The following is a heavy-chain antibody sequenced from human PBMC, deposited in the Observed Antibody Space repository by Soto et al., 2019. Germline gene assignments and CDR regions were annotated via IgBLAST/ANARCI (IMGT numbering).Heavy chain of an antibody. J-gene: IGHJ6*02. V-gene: IGHV5-51*01. CDR3: ERPLSNFPHSYPALHV. CDR2: IYPGDSDT. CDR1: GYTFTDYW. D-gene: IGHD4-4*01. Sequence: GESRKISCKGSGYTFTDYWIGWVRQLPGKGLEWMGIIYPGDSDTRYSPSFQGHVTITVDKSTSTAYLQWNTLKASDTAMYYCERPLSNFPHSYPALHVSGHGTTVT.